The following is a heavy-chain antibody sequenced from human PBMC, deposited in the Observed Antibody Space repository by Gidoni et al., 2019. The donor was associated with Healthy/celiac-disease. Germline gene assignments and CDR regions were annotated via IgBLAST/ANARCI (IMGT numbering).Heavy chain of an antibody. V-gene: IGHV4-59*08. CDR3: ARMDYGDYDWFDP. Sequence: VSGGSISSYCWSWIRQPPGKGLEWIGYIYYSGSTNYNTSLKIRVTISVDTSNNQFSLKLSSVTAADTCVYYCARMDYGDYDWFDPWGQGTLVTVSS. CDR2: IYYSGST. CDR1: GGSISSYC. J-gene: IGHJ5*02. D-gene: IGHD4-17*01.